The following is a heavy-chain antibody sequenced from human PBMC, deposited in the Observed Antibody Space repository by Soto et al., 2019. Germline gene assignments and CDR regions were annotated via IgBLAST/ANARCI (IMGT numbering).Heavy chain of an antibody. CDR1: GGSISSYY. Sequence: SETLSLTCTVSGGSISSYYWSWIRQPPGKGLEWIGYIYYSGSTNYNPSLKSRVTISVDTSKNQFSLKLSSVTAADTAVYYCARVNVDNWNYLHYMDVWGKGTTVTVSS. J-gene: IGHJ6*03. CDR3: ARVNVDNWNYLHYMDV. V-gene: IGHV4-59*01. CDR2: IYYSGST. D-gene: IGHD1-7*01.